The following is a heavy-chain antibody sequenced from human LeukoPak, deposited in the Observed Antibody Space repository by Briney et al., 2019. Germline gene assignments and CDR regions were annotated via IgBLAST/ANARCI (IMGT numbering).Heavy chain of an antibody. Sequence: SETLSLTCTVSGYSISSGYYWGWSRRPPGKGLELFGGIFHSGGTYYNPSLKSRDPISVDTSKNQFSLKLSSVTAADTAVYYCAREGVNYGYDYWGEGTLVTVSS. CDR1: GYSISSGYY. D-gene: IGHD3-10*01. J-gene: IGHJ4*02. CDR3: AREGVNYGYDY. V-gene: IGHV4-38-2*02. CDR2: IFHSGGT.